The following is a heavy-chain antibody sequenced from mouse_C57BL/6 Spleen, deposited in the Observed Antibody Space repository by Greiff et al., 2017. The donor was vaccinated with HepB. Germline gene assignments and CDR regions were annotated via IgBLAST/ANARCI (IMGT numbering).Heavy chain of an antibody. CDR2: IHPNSGST. CDR3: AREGFRTTVVARDWYFDV. CDR1: GYTFTSYW. Sequence: QVQLQQPGAELVKPGASVKLSCKASGYTFTSYWMHWVKQRPGQGLEWIGMIHPNSGSTNYNEKFKSKATLTVDKSSSTAYMQLSSLTSEDSAVYYCAREGFRTTVVARDWYFDVWGTGTTVTVSS. J-gene: IGHJ1*03. D-gene: IGHD1-1*01. V-gene: IGHV1-64*01.